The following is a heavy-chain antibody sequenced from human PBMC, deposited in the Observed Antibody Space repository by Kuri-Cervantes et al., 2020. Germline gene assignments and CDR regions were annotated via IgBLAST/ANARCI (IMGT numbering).Heavy chain of an antibody. CDR3: ASAARPGANYYYYGMDV. Sequence: ASVKVSCKVSGYTLTELSMHWVRQAPGKGLEWMGGFDPEDGETIYAQKFQGRVTMTEDTSTDTAYMELSSLRSEDTAVYYCASAARPGANYYYYGMDVWGQGTTVTVSS. D-gene: IGHD6-6*01. V-gene: IGHV1-24*01. CDR2: FDPEDGET. J-gene: IGHJ6*02. CDR1: GYTLTELS.